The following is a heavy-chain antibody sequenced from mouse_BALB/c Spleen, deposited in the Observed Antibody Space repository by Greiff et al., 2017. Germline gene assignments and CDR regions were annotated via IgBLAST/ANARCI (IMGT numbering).Heavy chain of an antibody. J-gene: IGHJ1*01. CDR1: GYTFTSYW. Sequence: VQLQQSGAELARPGASVKLSCKASGYTFTSYWMQWVKQRPGQGLEWIGAIYPGDGDTRYTQKFKGKATLTADKSSSTAYMQLSSLASEDSAVYYCARGNYDYGWYFDVWGAGTTVTVSS. V-gene: IGHV1-87*01. CDR2: IYPGDGDT. CDR3: ARGNYDYGWYFDV. D-gene: IGHD2-4*01.